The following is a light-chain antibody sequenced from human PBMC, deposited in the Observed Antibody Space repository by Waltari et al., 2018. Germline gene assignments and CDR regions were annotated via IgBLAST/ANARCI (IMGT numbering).Light chain of an antibody. CDR2: YDN. CDR3: QLWDSSSDHVL. V-gene: IGLV3-21*04. CDR1: NIGSKS. J-gene: IGLJ2*01. Sequence: SFVLTQPPSVSVAPGKTARITCGGNNIGSKSVHWYQQKPGQAPVLVIYYDNDRPSGIPERLSGSNSGNTATLTITRVEAGDEAAYYCQLWDSSSDHVLFGGGTKLTVL.